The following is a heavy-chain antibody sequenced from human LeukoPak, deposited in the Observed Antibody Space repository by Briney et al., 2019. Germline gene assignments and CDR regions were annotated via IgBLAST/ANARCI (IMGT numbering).Heavy chain of an antibody. J-gene: IGHJ4*02. V-gene: IGHV3-23*01. CDR1: GFTFSTYA. Sequence: GGFLRLSCAASGFTFSTYAMSWVRQAPGKGLEWVSAISSSGGSTYYADSVKGRFTISRDNSKNTLYLQMNSLRAEDTAVYYCAKDRVLVAYDYWGQGTLVTVSS. CDR2: ISSSGGST. CDR3: AKDRVLVAYDY. D-gene: IGHD4/OR15-4a*01.